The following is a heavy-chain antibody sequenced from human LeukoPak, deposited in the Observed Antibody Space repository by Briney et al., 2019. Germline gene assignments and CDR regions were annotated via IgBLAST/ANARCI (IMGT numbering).Heavy chain of an antibody. D-gene: IGHD3-22*01. CDR1: GYSIRNGYN. V-gene: IGHV4-38-2*02. CDR3: ARSSGDSSGYYYWRSRYNWFDP. CDR2: TYQSGST. Sequence: SETLSLTCTVSGYSIRNGYNWGWIRLSPGKGLEWLGSTYQSGSTYDNPSLKSRVTISVDTSKNQFSLKLSSVTAADTAVYYCARSSGDSSGYYYWRSRYNWFDPWGQGTLVTVSS. J-gene: IGHJ5*02.